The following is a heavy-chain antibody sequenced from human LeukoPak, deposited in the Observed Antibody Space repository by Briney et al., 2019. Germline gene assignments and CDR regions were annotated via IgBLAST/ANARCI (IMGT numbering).Heavy chain of an antibody. Sequence: GRSLRLSCAASGFTFSSYAMHWVRQAPGKGLEWVAVIWSDTTNKYYADSVKGRFTISRDNSKNTLYLQMNSLRAEDTAVYYCASTPPYCGGDCLAHFDYWGQGTLVTVSS. CDR2: IWSDTTNK. CDR3: ASTPPYCGGDCLAHFDY. J-gene: IGHJ4*02. CDR1: GFTFSSYA. D-gene: IGHD2-21*02. V-gene: IGHV3-33*01.